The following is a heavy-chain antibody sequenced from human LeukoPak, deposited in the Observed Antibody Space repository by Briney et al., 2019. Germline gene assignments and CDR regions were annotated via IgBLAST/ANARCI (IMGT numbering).Heavy chain of an antibody. V-gene: IGHV4-39*01. CDR2: VYYSGST. CDR3: ARGHRGYSYGYYYYFDY. CDR1: GGSISSSNYY. J-gene: IGHJ4*02. Sequence: SQTLSLTCTVSGGSISSSNYYWGWIRQPPGKGLEWIGSVYYSGSTYYNPSLKSRVTISGDTSKNQFSLKLSSVTAADTAVYYCARGHRGYSYGYYYYFDYWGQGTLVTVSS. D-gene: IGHD5-18*01.